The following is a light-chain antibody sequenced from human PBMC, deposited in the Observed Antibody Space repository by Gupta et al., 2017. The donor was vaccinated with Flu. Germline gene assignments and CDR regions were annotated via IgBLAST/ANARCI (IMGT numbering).Light chain of an antibody. CDR1: QTINNY. V-gene: IGKV1-5*03. Sequence: EIQMTQSPSTLSASVGDRVTITCRARQTINNYLAWYQQRQGNAPILLISKASTLESGVPSIFSGTGCGTEFTLTISSLQPDDFATYYCQQYASFSTFGQGTTVEIK. J-gene: IGKJ1*01. CDR2: KAS. CDR3: QQYASFST.